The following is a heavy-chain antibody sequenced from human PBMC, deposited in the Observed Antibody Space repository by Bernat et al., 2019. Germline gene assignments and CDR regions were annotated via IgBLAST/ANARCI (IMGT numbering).Heavy chain of an antibody. J-gene: IGHJ4*02. CDR2: ISGSGGST. D-gene: IGHD5-12*01. CDR1: GFTFSSYA. Sequence: EVQLLESGGGLVQPGGSLRLSCAASGFTFSSYAMSWVRQAPGKGLEWVSAISGSGGSTYYADYVKGRFTISRDNSKNTLYLQMNSLRAEETAVYYCAKSHSGYEKGGLDYWGQGTLVTVSS. V-gene: IGHV3-23*01. CDR3: AKSHSGYEKGGLDY.